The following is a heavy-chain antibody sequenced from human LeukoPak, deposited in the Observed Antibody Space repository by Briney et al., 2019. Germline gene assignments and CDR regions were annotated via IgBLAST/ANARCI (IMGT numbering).Heavy chain of an antibody. Sequence: GRSLRLSCAASGFTFSSYGMHWVRQAPGKGLEWVAVISYDGSNKYYADSVKGRFTISRDNSKNTLYLQMNSLRAEDTAVYYCATHVFSELRYFDWSTNEWGQGSLVTVSS. CDR3: ATHVFSELRYFDWSTNE. D-gene: IGHD3-9*01. V-gene: IGHV3-30*03. CDR2: ISYDGSNK. J-gene: IGHJ4*02. CDR1: GFTFSSYG.